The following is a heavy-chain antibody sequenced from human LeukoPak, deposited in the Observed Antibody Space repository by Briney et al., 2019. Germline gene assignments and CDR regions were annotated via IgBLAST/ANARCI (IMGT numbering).Heavy chain of an antibody. CDR3: ARLDGQWLARPFDY. Sequence: GESLKISCKASGYSFTSYWIGWVRQMPGKGLEWMGTIYPGDSDTRYSPSFQGQVTISADKSISTAYLQWSSLKASDAAMYYCARLDGQWLARPFDYWGQGTLVTVSS. CDR2: IYPGDSDT. J-gene: IGHJ4*02. V-gene: IGHV5-51*01. D-gene: IGHD6-19*01. CDR1: GYSFTSYW.